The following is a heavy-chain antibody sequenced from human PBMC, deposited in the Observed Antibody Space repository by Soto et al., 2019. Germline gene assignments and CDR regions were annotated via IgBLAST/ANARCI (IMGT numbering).Heavy chain of an antibody. CDR1: GDSVSLNSAA. CDR2: TYYRSKWYN. Sequence: PSQTLSLTCAISGDSVSLNSAAWNWIRQSPSRGLEWLGRTYYRSKWYNDYAVSVKSRITINPDTSKNQFSLQLNSVTPEDTAVYYCARSLRLDPNSGMDVWGQGTTVTVSS. V-gene: IGHV6-1*01. CDR3: ARSLRLDPNSGMDV. D-gene: IGHD3-3*01. J-gene: IGHJ6*02.